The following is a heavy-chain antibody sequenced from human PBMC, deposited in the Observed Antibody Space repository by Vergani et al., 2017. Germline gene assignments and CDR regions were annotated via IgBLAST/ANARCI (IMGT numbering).Heavy chain of an antibody. V-gene: IGHV4-31*03. D-gene: IGHD2-2*02. Sequence: QVQLQESGPGLVKPSQTLSLTCTVSGGSISSGGYYWSWIRQHPGKGLEWIGYIYYSGGTYYNPSLKSRVTMSVDTSKNQFSLKLSSVTAADTAVFFCARKVPAAISWYFDYWGQGTLVTVSS. J-gene: IGHJ4*02. CDR1: GGSISSGGYY. CDR3: ARKVPAAISWYFDY. CDR2: IYYSGGT.